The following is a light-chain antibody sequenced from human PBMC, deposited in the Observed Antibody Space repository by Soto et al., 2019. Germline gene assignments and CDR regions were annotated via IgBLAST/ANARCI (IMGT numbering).Light chain of an antibody. Sequence: DIQLTQSPSFLSTSVGDRVTIACRASQDIKSYLAWYQQKPGKAPKLLIYPAYTLQSGVPSRFSGSGSGTEFTLTIRSLQPEDFATYHCQQVNDYPITFGQGTRLEIK. CDR1: QDIKSY. CDR3: QQVNDYPIT. V-gene: IGKV1-9*01. J-gene: IGKJ5*01. CDR2: PAY.